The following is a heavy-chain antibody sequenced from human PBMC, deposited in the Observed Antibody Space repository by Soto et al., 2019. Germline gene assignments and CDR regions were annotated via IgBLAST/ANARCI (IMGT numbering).Heavy chain of an antibody. V-gene: IGHV1-69*13. CDR2: IIPIFGTA. J-gene: IGHJ4*02. Sequence: SVKVSCKASGGTFSSYAISWVRQAPGQGLEWMGGIIPIFGTANYAQKFQGRVTITADESTSTAYMELSSLRSEDTAVYYCARGIVGTMVRGAFNYWGQGTPVTVSS. CDR1: GGTFSSYA. D-gene: IGHD3-10*01. CDR3: ARGIVGTMVRGAFNY.